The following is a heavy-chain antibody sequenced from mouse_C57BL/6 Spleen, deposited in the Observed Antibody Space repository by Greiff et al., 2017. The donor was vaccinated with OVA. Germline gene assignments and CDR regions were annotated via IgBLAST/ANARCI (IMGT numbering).Heavy chain of an antibody. Sequence: EVQLVESGGGLVKPGGSLKLSCAASGFTFSSYAMSWVRQTPEKRLEWVATISDGGSYTYYPDNVKGRFTISRDNAKNNLYLQMSHLKSEDTAMYYCAREGITVYAMDYWGQGTSVTVSS. J-gene: IGHJ4*01. CDR2: ISDGGSYT. CDR3: AREGITVYAMDY. V-gene: IGHV5-4*01. D-gene: IGHD1-3*01. CDR1: GFTFSSYA.